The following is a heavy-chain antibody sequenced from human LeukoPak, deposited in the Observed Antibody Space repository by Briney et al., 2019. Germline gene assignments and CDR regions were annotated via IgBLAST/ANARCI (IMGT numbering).Heavy chain of an antibody. J-gene: IGHJ1*01. V-gene: IGHV1-18*04. CDR3: ARDLKGRTTVTGYFQH. D-gene: IGHD4-17*01. CDR2: ISAYNGNT. Sequence: ASVKVSCKASGYTFTGYYMHWVRQAPGQGLEWMGWISAYNGNTNYAQKLQGRVTMTTDTSTSTAYMELRSLRSDDTAVYYCARDLKGRTTVTGYFQHWGQGTLVTVSS. CDR1: GYTFTGYY.